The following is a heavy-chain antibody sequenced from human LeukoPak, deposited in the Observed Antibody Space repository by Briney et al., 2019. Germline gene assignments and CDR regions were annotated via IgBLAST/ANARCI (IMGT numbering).Heavy chain of an antibody. Sequence: AAVKVSCKASGGTFSSYAISWVRQAPGQGLEWRGGIIPIFGTANYAQKFQGRVTITADESTSTAYMELSNLRSEDTAVYYCARDLCSGGSCYLFDYWGQGTLVTVSS. CDR3: ARDLCSGGSCYLFDY. D-gene: IGHD2-15*01. CDR2: IIPIFGTA. CDR1: GGTFSSYA. J-gene: IGHJ4*02. V-gene: IGHV1-69*01.